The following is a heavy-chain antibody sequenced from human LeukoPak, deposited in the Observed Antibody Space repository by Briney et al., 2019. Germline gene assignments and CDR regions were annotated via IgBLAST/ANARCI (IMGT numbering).Heavy chain of an antibody. CDR1: GFTFSSYG. Sequence: PGGSLRLSCAASGFTFSSYGMHWVRQAPGKGLEWVAFIRYDGSNKYYADSVKGRFTISRDNSKNTLYLQMNSLRAEDTAVYYCARDLSDFWSGYYSRGPTIGYFDYWGQGTLVTVSS. CDR2: IRYDGSNK. D-gene: IGHD3-3*01. J-gene: IGHJ4*02. V-gene: IGHV3-30*02. CDR3: ARDLSDFWSGYYSRGPTIGYFDY.